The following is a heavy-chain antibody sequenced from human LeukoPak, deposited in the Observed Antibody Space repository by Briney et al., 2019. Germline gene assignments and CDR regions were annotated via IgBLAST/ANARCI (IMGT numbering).Heavy chain of an antibody. CDR1: GFTVSDNY. CDR2: IYCGGNA. D-gene: IGHD6-6*01. Sequence: GGSLRLSCAVSGFTVSDNYMSWVRQAPGKGLEWVSIIYCGGNAYYADSVRGRFTISRDNSENTLYLHMNDLGVEDTAVYYCARGGDSTSWNWFGPWGQGTLVTVSS. V-gene: IGHV3-53*01. CDR3: ARGGDSTSWNWFGP. J-gene: IGHJ5*02.